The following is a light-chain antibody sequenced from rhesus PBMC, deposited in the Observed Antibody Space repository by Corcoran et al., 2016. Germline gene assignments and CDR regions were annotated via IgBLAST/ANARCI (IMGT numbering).Light chain of an antibody. CDR1: QGISNY. Sequence: DIQMTQSPSSLSASVGDTVTITCRASQGISNYLAWYQQKPWKAPKPLIYYAANLESGVPSRFSGSGSGTDFTLKISSLQHEDFAIYYCTQRNSYPPTYGQGTKVEIK. CDR3: TQRNSYPPT. V-gene: IGKV1S14*01. J-gene: IGKJ1*01. CDR2: YAA.